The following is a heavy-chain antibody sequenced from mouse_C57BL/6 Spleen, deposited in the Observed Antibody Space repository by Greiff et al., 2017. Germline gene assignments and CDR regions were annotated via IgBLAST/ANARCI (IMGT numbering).Heavy chain of an antibody. J-gene: IGHJ1*03. Sequence: VQVVESGAELARPGASVKLSCKASGYTFTSYGISWVKQRTGQGLEWIGEIYPRSGNTYYNEKFKGKATLTADKSSSTAYMELRSLTSEDSAVYFCARSYYGSSYVGYFDVWGTGTTVTVSS. V-gene: IGHV1-81*01. CDR3: ARSYYGSSYVGYFDV. CDR1: GYTFTSYG. D-gene: IGHD1-1*01. CDR2: IYPRSGNT.